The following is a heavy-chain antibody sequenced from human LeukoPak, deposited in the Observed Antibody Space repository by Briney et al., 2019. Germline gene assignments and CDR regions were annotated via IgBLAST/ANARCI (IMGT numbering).Heavy chain of an antibody. CDR2: ISAYNGNT. D-gene: IGHD6-13*01. CDR1: GYTFTSYG. CDR3: ARDRVPIAAAGRGPCWFDP. V-gene: IGHV1-18*01. J-gene: IGHJ5*02. Sequence: RASVKVSCKASGYTFTSYGISWVRQAPGQGLEWMGWISAYNGNTNYAQKLQGRVTMTTDTSTSTAYMELRSLRSDDTAVYYCARDRVPIAAAGRGPCWFDPWGQGTLVTVSS.